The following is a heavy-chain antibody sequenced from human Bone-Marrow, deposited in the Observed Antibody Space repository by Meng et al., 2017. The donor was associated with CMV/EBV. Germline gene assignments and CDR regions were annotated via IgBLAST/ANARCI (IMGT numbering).Heavy chain of an antibody. CDR1: GYTFTGYY. Sequence: ASVKVSCKASGYTFTGYYMHWVRQAPGQGLEWMGWINPNSGGTNYAQKFHGRVTMTRDTSISTAYMELSRLRSDDTAVYYCARTRWDCSSTSCYHWPPGYWGQGTLVTVSS. CDR3: ARTRWDCSSTSCYHWPPGY. V-gene: IGHV1-2*02. D-gene: IGHD2-2*01. J-gene: IGHJ4*02. CDR2: INPNSGGT.